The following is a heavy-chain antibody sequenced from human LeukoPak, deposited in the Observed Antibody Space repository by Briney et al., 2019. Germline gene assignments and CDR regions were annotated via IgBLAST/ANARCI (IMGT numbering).Heavy chain of an antibody. Sequence: SETLSLTCAVSGGTISSNNWWGWVRQPPGKGLEWIGEIYHSGSPNYNPSLKSRVTISVDKSRNHFSPNLSSVTAADTAVYYCARVNINNWHSCDYWGQGTLVTVSS. CDR3: ARVNINNWHSCDY. V-gene: IGHV4-4*02. CDR1: GGTISSNNW. CDR2: IYHSGSP. D-gene: IGHD1-1*01. J-gene: IGHJ4*02.